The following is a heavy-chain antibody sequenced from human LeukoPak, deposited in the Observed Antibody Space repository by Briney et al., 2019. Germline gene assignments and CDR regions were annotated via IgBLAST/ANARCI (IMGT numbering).Heavy chain of an antibody. CDR1: GFTFTDYW. Sequence: SGGSLRLSCAASGFTFTDYWMSWIHQAPGKGLEWISYISISGGTIYYAESVKGRFTISRDNAKSSLYLQMNSLRGEDTAVYYCARVGQFDSWGQGTLVTVSS. CDR2: ISISGGTI. J-gene: IGHJ4*02. CDR3: ARVGQFDS. V-gene: IGHV3-11*04.